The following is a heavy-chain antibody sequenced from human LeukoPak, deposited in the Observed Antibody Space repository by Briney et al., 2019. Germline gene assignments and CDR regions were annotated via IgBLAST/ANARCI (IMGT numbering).Heavy chain of an antibody. V-gene: IGHV3-48*02. CDR2: ISSSSTI. CDR3: ARESGSGKFDY. J-gene: IGHJ4*02. D-gene: IGHD3-10*01. Sequence: GGSLRLSCAASGYTFSSYSMNWVRQAPGKGLEWVSYISSSSTIYYADSVKGRFTISRDNAKNSLYLQMNSLRDEDTAVYYCARESGSGKFDYWGQGTLVTVSS. CDR1: GYTFSSYS.